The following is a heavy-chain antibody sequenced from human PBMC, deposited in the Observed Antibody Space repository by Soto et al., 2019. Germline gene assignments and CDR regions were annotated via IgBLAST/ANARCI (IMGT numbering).Heavy chain of an antibody. CDR2: ISSSSSYI. Sequence: GGSLRLSCAASGFTFSSYSMNWVRQAPGKGLEWVSSISSSSSYIYYADSVKGRFTISRDNAKNSLYLQMNSLRAEDTAVYYCARTTRTAGYCSSTSCSTYYYMDVWGKGTTVTVSS. V-gene: IGHV3-21*01. CDR3: ARTTRTAGYCSSTSCSTYYYMDV. D-gene: IGHD2-2*01. CDR1: GFTFSSYS. J-gene: IGHJ6*03.